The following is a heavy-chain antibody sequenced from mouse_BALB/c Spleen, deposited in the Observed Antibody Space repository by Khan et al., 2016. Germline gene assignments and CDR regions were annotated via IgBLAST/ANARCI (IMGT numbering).Heavy chain of an antibody. CDR1: GYSFTGYY. V-gene: IGHV1-26*01. J-gene: IGHJ4*01. Sequence: IQLVQSGPDLVKPGASVKISCKASGYSFTGYYFYWVKQSHGKSLEWIGRVNPNNGGTSYNQKFKGKAVLTIDKSSTTAYMELRSLTSEDSAVYYCLRDAMDYWGQGTSVTVSS. D-gene: IGHD1-1*01. CDR3: LRDAMDY. CDR2: VNPNNGGT.